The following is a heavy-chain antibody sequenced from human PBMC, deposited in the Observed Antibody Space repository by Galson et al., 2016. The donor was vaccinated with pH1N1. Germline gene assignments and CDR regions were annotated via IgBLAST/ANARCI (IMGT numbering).Heavy chain of an antibody. J-gene: IGHJ3*02. CDR3: ARDPSYCGGDCYLGGAFDI. CDR2: LNPYSGRT. D-gene: IGHD2-21*02. CDR1: GYTFTNYD. V-gene: IGHV1-8*03. Sequence: SVKVSCKASGYTFTNYDINWVRQAPGQGLEWMAWLNPYSGRTAFAQKFQGRVTITRDTSISTAFMELNSLRSEDRAVYYCARDPSYCGGDCYLGGAFDIWGQGTMVTVSS.